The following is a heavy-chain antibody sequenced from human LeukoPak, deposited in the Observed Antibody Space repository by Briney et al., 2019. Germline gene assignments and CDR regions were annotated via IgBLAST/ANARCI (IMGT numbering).Heavy chain of an antibody. J-gene: IGHJ3*02. Sequence: SETLSLTCTVSGGSISSLYWSWIRQPAGKGLEWIGRVYATGSTNYNPSLKSRVTMSVDTSKNQFSLKLISLTAADTAVYYCARGPGTSSSYAFDIWGQGTMVTVSS. CDR3: ARGPGTSSSYAFDI. V-gene: IGHV4-4*07. CDR2: VYATGST. CDR1: GGSISSLY. D-gene: IGHD2-8*01.